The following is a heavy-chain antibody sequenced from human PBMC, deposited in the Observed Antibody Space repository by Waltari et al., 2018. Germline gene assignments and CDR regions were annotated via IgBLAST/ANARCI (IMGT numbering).Heavy chain of an antibody. D-gene: IGHD3-3*01. J-gene: IGHJ4*02. CDR3: ARQGASYDFWSGYSGYFDY. CDR1: GGSISSSSYY. Sequence: QLQLQESGPGLVKPSETLSLTCTVSGGSISSSSYYWGWIRQPPGKGLEWIGSIYYSGGTYYNPSLKSRVTISVDTSKNQFSLKLSSVTAADTAVYYCARQGASYDFWSGYSGYFDYWGQGTLVTVSS. V-gene: IGHV4-39*01. CDR2: IYYSGGT.